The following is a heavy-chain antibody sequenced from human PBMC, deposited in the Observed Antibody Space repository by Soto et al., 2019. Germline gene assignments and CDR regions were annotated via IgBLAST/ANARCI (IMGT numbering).Heavy chain of an antibody. CDR1: GYTFTGYY. Sequence: QVQLVQSGAEVKKPGASVKVSCKASGYTFTGYYMHWVRQAPGQGLEWMGWINPNRGGTNYAQKFQGRVTMTRDTSISTAYMELSRLRSDDTAVYYGAKSGSYGGYLYYYYGMDVRGQGTTVTVSS. CDR2: INPNRGGT. D-gene: IGHD4-17*01. CDR3: AKSGSYGGYLYYYYGMDV. J-gene: IGHJ6*02. V-gene: IGHV1-2*02.